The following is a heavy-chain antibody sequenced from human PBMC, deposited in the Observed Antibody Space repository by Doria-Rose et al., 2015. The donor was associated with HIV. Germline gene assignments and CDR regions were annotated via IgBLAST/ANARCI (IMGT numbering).Heavy chain of an antibody. J-gene: IGHJ4*02. V-gene: IGHV2-26*01. Sequence: QVTLKESGPVLVKPTETLTLTCTVSGVSLSSPGMGVSWIRQPPGKALEWLANIGSDDERSYKTSLKSRLTISRGTCKSQVVLTMTDMDPVDTATYYCARIKGSRWYHIYYFDCWGQGTLVIVSA. CDR3: ARIKGSRWYHIYYFDC. CDR2: IGSDDER. D-gene: IGHD6-13*01. CDR1: GVSLSSPGMG.